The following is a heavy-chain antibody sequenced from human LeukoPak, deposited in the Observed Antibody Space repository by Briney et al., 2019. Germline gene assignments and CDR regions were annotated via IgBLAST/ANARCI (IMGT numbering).Heavy chain of an antibody. CDR1: GFTFSTYA. CDR3: AKHYDISGYYPY. V-gene: IGHV3-23*01. Sequence: GGSLRLSCAASGFTFSTYAMSWVRQAPGKGLEWVSAISGGGGSTHYADSVKGRFTISRDNSRNTLFLQMSSLRADDTAIYYCAKHYDISGYYPYWGQGTLVTVSS. D-gene: IGHD3-22*01. CDR2: ISGGGGST. J-gene: IGHJ4*02.